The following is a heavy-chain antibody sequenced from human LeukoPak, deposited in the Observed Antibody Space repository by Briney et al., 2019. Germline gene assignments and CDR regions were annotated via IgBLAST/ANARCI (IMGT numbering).Heavy chain of an antibody. J-gene: IGHJ4*02. CDR1: GGTFSSYA. D-gene: IGHD6-13*01. Sequence: SVKVSCKASGGTFSSYAISWVRQAPGQGLEWMGRTIPILGIANYAQKFQGRVTITADKSTSTAYMELSSLRSEDTAVYYCARDSSSWSTSFDYWGQGTLVTVSS. CDR3: ARDSSSWSTSFDY. CDR2: TIPILGIA. V-gene: IGHV1-69*04.